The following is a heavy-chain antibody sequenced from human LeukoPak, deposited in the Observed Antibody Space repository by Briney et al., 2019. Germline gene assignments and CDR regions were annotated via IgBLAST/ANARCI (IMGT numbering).Heavy chain of an antibody. V-gene: IGHV3-23*01. CDR1: GFTFSGYG. J-gene: IGHJ3*02. CDR3: AKGRGTGVTTPGAFDI. Sequence: RGSLRLSCAASGFTFSGYGMSWVRQAPGKGLEWVSSISNTGGSTYYADSVKGRFTISRDNSKNTLYLQMNSLRAEDTAVYYCAKGRGTGVTTPGAFDIWGQGTMVTVSS. D-gene: IGHD1-26*01. CDR2: ISNTGGST.